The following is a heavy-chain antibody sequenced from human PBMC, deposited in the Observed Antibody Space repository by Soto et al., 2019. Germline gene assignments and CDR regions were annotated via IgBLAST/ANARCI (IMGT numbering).Heavy chain of an antibody. J-gene: IGHJ3*02. V-gene: IGHV4-4*07. CDR3: ARDXSGYDSSGFYLYDAFDI. CDR1: GGFVSSHY. D-gene: IGHD3-22*01. Sequence: PSETLSLTCTVSGGFVSSHYWSWIRQAAGKGLERIGRLYSTGSTNYNPSLRSRVTMSVGTSRNQFSLTLTSVTAADSAMYYCARDXSGYDSSGFYLYDAFDIWGQGTMVTVSS. CDR2: LYSTGST.